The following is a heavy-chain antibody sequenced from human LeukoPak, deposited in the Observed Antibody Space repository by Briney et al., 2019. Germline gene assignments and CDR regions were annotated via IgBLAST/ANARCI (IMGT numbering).Heavy chain of an antibody. D-gene: IGHD4-11*01. CDR2: ISYDGSNK. Sequence: GRSLRLSCAASGFTFSSYAMHWVRQAPGKGLEWVAVISYDGSNKYYADSVKGRFTISRDNSKNTLYLQMNSLRAEDTAVYYCAKDFLYSNKDSDYWGQGTLVTVSS. J-gene: IGHJ4*02. CDR1: GFTFSSYA. V-gene: IGHV3-30-3*01. CDR3: AKDFLYSNKDSDY.